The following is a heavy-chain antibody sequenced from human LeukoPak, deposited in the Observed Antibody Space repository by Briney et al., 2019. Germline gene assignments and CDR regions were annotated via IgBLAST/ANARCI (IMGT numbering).Heavy chain of an antibody. CDR3: AKAGPMAFSLYYFDY. J-gene: IGHJ4*02. Sequence: GGSLRLSCAASGFTFSSYGMHWVRQAPGKGLEWVAFIRYDGSNKYYADSVKGRFTISRDNSKNTLYLQMNSLRAVDTAVYYCAKAGPMAFSLYYFDYWGQGTLVTVSS. V-gene: IGHV3-30*02. CDR2: IRYDGSNK. CDR1: GFTFSSYG. D-gene: IGHD3-10*01.